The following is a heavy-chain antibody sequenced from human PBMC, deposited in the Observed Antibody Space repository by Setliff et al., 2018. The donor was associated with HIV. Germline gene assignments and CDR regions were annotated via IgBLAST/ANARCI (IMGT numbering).Heavy chain of an antibody. CDR1: GFTFRDHY. D-gene: IGHD5-18*01. J-gene: IGHJ4*02. V-gene: IGHV3-11*05. Sequence: GGSLRLSCEVSGFTFRDHYMTWVRQAPGKGLEWISYISGNGHSKYADSVKGRFTISRDNAKNTLYLQMNSLSAEDTAVYYCAKVDSYAGKNFDYWGQGTLVTVSS. CDR3: AKVDSYAGKNFDY. CDR2: ISGNGHS.